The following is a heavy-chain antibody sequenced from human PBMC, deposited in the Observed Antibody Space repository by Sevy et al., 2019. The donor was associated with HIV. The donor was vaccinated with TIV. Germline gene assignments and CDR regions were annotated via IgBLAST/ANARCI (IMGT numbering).Heavy chain of an antibody. CDR3: AWPRFLDWLSSGAFDI. V-gene: IGHV3-30*04. D-gene: IGHD3-3*01. CDR2: IAYDGSNK. J-gene: IGHJ3*02. CDR1: GFVFSSYA. Sequence: GGSLRLSCTASGFVFSSYAMHWVRQAPGKGLEWVASIAYDGSNKNYADSVKGRFTISRNKSKNTLYLQMNSLGAEDTAVYYCAWPRFLDWLSSGAFDIWGQGTMVTVSS.